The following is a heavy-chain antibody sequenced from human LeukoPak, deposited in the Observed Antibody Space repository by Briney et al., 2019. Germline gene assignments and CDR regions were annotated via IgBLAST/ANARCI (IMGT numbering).Heavy chain of an antibody. CDR3: ARHRVITGYFDY. CDR2: IYYSGST. Sequence: KSSETLSLTCAVYGGSFSGYYWSWIRQPPGKGLEWIGYIYYSGSTNYNPSLKSRVTISVDTSKNQFSLKLSSVTAADTAVYYCARHRVITGYFDYWGQGTLVTVSS. J-gene: IGHJ4*02. CDR1: GGSFSGYY. V-gene: IGHV4-59*01. D-gene: IGHD2-21*01.